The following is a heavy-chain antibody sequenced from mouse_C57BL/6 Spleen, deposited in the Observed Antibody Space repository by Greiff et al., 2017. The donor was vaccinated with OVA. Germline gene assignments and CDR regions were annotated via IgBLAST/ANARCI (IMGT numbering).Heavy chain of an antibody. Sequence: EVQVVESGPELVKPGASVKIPCKASGYTFTDYNMDWVKQSHGKSLEWIGDINPNNGGTIYNQKFKGKATLTVDKSSSTAYMELRSLTSEDTAVYYCARRIYYDYDEGFAYWGQGTLVTVPA. CDR2: INPNNGGT. CDR3: ARRIYYDYDEGFAY. D-gene: IGHD2-4*01. V-gene: IGHV1-18*01. J-gene: IGHJ3*01. CDR1: GYTFTDYN.